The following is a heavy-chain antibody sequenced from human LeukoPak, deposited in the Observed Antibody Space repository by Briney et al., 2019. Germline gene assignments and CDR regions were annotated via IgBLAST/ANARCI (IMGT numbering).Heavy chain of an antibody. CDR1: GGCISSSSYY. V-gene: IGHV4-39*07. CDR2: IYYSGRT. J-gene: IGHJ4*02. CDR3: ARHIAVAVYYFDY. D-gene: IGHD6-19*01. Sequence: PETLSLTCTVSGGCISSSSYYWGGIRPPPGRGLEGIGSIYYSGRTYHNPSLKSRVTISVDTSKNQFSLKLSSVTAADTAVYYCARHIAVAVYYFDYWGQGTLVTVSS.